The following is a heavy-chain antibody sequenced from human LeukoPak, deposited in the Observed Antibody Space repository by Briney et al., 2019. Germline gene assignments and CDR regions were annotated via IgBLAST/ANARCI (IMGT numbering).Heavy chain of an antibody. CDR1: GFTFSSYS. J-gene: IGHJ4*02. V-gene: IGHV3-21*01. CDR2: ISSSSSYI. Sequence: GGSLRLSCAASGFTFSSYSMNWVRQAPGKGLEWVSSISSSSSYIYYADSVKGRFTISRDNAKNSLYLQMNSLRAEDTAVYYCARDRGSYYDSSGYYLYYFDYWGQGTLVTVSS. CDR3: ARDRGSYYDSSGYYLYYFDY. D-gene: IGHD3-22*01.